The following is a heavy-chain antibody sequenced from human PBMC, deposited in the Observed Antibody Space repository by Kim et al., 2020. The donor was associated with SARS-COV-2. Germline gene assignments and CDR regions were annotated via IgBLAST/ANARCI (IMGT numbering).Heavy chain of an antibody. J-gene: IGHJ4*02. CDR3: AKPAVGRGKSFGFDS. Sequence: ADSVKGRLTISRDNSKNTVRLQMDSLGAEDTAVYYCAKPAVGRGKSFGFDSWGQGTLVTVSS. V-gene: IGHV3-23*01. D-gene: IGHD5-18*01.